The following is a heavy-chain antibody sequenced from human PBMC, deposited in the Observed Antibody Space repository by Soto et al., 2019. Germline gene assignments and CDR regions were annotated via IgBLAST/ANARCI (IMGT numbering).Heavy chain of an antibody. V-gene: IGHV3-15*07. CDR2: IKSKTDGGTA. CDR1: GFPFNNAW. D-gene: IGHD3-22*01. Sequence: GGSLRLSCATSGFPFNNAWMNWVRQAPGKGLEWVGHIKSKTDGGTADYAAPVKGRFTISRDDSKNTVYLQMNSLKTEDTAVYYCTTDRNPYYYDSSGYYYFDFWGQGTLVNVSS. J-gene: IGHJ4*02. CDR3: TTDRNPYYYDSSGYYYFDF.